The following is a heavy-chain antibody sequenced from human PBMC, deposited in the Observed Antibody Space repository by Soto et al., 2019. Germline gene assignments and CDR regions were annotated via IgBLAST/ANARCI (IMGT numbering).Heavy chain of an antibody. CDR3: ARDPNDSSAYYHHYYYGMDV. CDR1: GYTFTSYG. D-gene: IGHD3-22*01. Sequence: QIQLMQSGAEVKKPGASVKVSCKASGYTFTSYGIHWVRQAPGQRLEWTGWINAGNGNTKYSEKFQGRVTITRDTSASTAYLELSSLRSEDTAVYYSARDPNDSSAYYHHYYYGMDVWGQGTTVTVSS. V-gene: IGHV1-3*01. J-gene: IGHJ6*02. CDR2: INAGNGNT.